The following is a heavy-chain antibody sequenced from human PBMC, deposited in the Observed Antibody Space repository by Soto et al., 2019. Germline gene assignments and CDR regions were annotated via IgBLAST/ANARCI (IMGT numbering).Heavy chain of an antibody. D-gene: IGHD6-25*01. CDR3: AKDLHSSGWAAYNFDY. CDR1: GFTFSNYG. CDR2: ISYDGSNK. J-gene: IGHJ4*02. Sequence: QVQLVESGGGVVQPGRSLRLSCAASGFTFSNYGMHWVRQAPGKGLEWVAFISYDGSNKYYADSVKGRFTISRDNTKNTLYLQMNSLRAEDSAVYYCAKDLHSSGWAAYNFDYWGQGTLVTVSS. V-gene: IGHV3-30*18.